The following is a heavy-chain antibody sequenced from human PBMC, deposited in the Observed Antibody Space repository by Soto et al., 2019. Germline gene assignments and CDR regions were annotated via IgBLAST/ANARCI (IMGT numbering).Heavy chain of an antibody. D-gene: IGHD3-3*01. CDR3: TREWSHAFDI. Sequence: PSETLSLTCTVSGGSISLYYWSWLRQSPGKGLEWIGFIHYSGSTNYNPSLKSRVTISVDTSKNQFSLRLNSLTPADTAVYFCTREWSHAFDIWGQGTMVTVSS. CDR1: GGSISLYY. J-gene: IGHJ3*02. V-gene: IGHV4-59*01. CDR2: IHYSGST.